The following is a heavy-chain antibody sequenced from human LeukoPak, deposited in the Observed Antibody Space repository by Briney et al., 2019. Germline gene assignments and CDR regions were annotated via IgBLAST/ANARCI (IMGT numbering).Heavy chain of an antibody. D-gene: IGHD6-13*01. CDR2: INPNSGGT. J-gene: IGHJ5*02. Sequence: ASVKVSCKASGYTFTGYYMHWVRQAPGQGLEWMGWINPNSGGTNYAQKFQGWVTMTRDTSISTAYMELSRLRSEDTAVYYCARGQAAAGTGNWFDPWGQGTLVTVSS. CDR1: GYTFTGYY. CDR3: ARGQAAAGTGNWFDP. V-gene: IGHV1-2*04.